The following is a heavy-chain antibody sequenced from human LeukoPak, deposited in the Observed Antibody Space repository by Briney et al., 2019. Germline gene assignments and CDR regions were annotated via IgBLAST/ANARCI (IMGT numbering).Heavy chain of an antibody. CDR3: AALEGMVRGEDVCDI. J-gene: IGHJ3*02. CDR2: IYTSGST. V-gene: IGHV4-4*07. Sequence: SETLSLTCTVSGGSISSYYRSWIRQPAGKGLEWIGRIYTSGSTNYNPSLKSRVTMSVDTPTNQFSLKQSSVTAADAAVYYCAALEGMVRGEDVCDIGGEETRVSVSS. CDR1: GGSISSYY. D-gene: IGHD3-10*01.